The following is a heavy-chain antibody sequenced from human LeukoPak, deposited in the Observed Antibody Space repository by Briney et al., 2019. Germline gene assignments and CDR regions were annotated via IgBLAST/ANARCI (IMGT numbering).Heavy chain of an antibody. CDR1: GFTFSIYG. D-gene: IGHD6-13*01. Sequence: PGGSLRLSCAASGFTFSIYGMSWVRQAPGKGLEWLSGTSGGGGSTYYADSVKGRFTVSRDNSRNTLYLRMNSLRAEDTAVYYCAKGLAAGIDFDYWGQGTLVTVSS. CDR3: AKGLAAGIDFDY. J-gene: IGHJ4*02. V-gene: IGHV3-23*01. CDR2: TSGGGGST.